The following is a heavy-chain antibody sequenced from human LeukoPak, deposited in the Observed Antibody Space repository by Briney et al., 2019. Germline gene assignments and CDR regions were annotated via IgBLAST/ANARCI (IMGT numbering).Heavy chain of an antibody. V-gene: IGHV3-11*06. J-gene: IGHJ4*02. CDR3: ARGGTGAFDY. Sequence: GGSLRLACTASGFSFSDYYMSWIRQAPGKGLEWISYISSRSTYISDADSVKGRFAISRDNAKNLLFLQMNSLRVEDTALYYCARGGTGAFDYWGQGILVTVSS. CDR2: ISSRSTYI. D-gene: IGHD2-8*02. CDR1: GFSFSDYY.